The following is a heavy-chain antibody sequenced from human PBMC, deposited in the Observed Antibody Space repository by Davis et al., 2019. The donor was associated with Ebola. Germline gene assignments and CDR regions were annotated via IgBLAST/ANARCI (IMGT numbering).Heavy chain of an antibody. CDR3: ARLDRNYWYFDL. V-gene: IGHV1-2*02. CDR1: GGTFSSYA. J-gene: IGHJ2*01. Sequence: ASVKVSCKASGGTFSSYAISWVRQAPGQGLEWMGWINPNSGGTNYAQKFQGRVTMARDTSISTAFMELSRLTSDDTAVYYCARLDRNYWYFDLWGRGTLVTVSS. D-gene: IGHD3-9*01. CDR2: INPNSGGT.